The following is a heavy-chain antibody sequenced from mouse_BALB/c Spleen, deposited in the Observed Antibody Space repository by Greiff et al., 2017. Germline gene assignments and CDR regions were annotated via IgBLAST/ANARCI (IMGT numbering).Heavy chain of an antibody. Sequence: EVKLVESGGGLVKPGGSLKLSCAASGLTFSDYYMYWVRQTPEKRLEWVATISDGGSYTYYPDSVKGRFTISRDNAKNNLYLQMSSLKSEDTAMYYCARESGKGLAYWGQGTLVTVSA. D-gene: IGHD1-3*01. CDR1: GLTFSDYY. V-gene: IGHV5-4*02. CDR3: ARESGKGLAY. CDR2: ISDGGSYT. J-gene: IGHJ3*01.